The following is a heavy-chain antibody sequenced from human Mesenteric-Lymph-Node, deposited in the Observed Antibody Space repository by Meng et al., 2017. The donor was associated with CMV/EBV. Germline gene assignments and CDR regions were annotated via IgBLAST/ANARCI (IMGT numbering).Heavy chain of an antibody. D-gene: IGHD3-9*01. CDR2: ISNSGNT. V-gene: IGHV4-61*01. CDR3: ARDLTGYRQYYWYFDL. CDR1: GYVSSGSHY. Sequence: GYVSSGSHYWRWIRQPPGKGLEWIGYISNSGNTNYNPSFKSRVTMSVDTSKNQFSLKLTSVTAADTAVYYCARDLTGYRQYYWYFDLWGRGTLVTVSS. J-gene: IGHJ2*01.